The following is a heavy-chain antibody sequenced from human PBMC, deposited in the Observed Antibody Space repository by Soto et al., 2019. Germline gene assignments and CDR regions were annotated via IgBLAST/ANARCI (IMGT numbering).Heavy chain of an antibody. CDR3: ARDRRDIVVVPAAIDTYYYYYGMDV. D-gene: IGHD2-2*01. CDR1: GFTFSSYS. V-gene: IGHV3-21*01. CDR2: ISSSSSYI. Sequence: GGSLRLSCVASGFTFSSYSMNWVRQAPGKGLEWVSSISSSSSYIYYADSVKGRFTISRDNAKNSLYLQMNSLRAEDTAVYYCARDRRDIVVVPAAIDTYYYYYGMDVWGQGTTVTVSS. J-gene: IGHJ6*02.